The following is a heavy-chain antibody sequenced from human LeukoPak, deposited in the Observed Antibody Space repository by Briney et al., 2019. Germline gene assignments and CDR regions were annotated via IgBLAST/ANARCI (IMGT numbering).Heavy chain of an antibody. CDR2: IYPGDSDT. V-gene: IGHV5-51*01. D-gene: IGHD3-9*01. J-gene: IGHJ3*02. Sequence: GESLKISCKGSGYSFTSYWIGWVRQMPGKGLEWMGIIYPGDSDTRYSPSFQGQVTISADKSVSTAYLQWSSLKASDTAMYYCARQDPDMASAFDIWGQGTMVTVSS. CDR3: ARQDPDMASAFDI. CDR1: GYSFTSYW.